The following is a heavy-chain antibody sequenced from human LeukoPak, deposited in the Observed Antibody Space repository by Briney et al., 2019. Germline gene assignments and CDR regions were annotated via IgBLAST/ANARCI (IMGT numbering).Heavy chain of an antibody. D-gene: IGHD2-15*01. CDR3: AKNGDRGAYCTGGTCYPYFYYYMDV. V-gene: IGHV3-23*01. J-gene: IGHJ6*03. CDR2: ISSSGDIT. CDR1: GFTFSSYT. Sequence: GGSLRLSCAASGFTFSSYTMAWVRQAPGKGLEYVSSISSSGDITFYADSVKGRFTISRDNSKNTLYLQMNSLRAEDAAIYYCAKNGDRGAYCTGGTCYPYFYYYMDVWGKGTTVTI.